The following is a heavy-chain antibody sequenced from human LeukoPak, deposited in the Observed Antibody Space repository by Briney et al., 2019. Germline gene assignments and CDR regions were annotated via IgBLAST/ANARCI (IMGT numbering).Heavy chain of an antibody. D-gene: IGHD5-18*01. CDR3: ARVGYSYGWDFDY. V-gene: IGHV4-59*01. CDR2: IYYSGST. Sequence: PSETLPLTCTVSGGSISSYYWSWLRQPPGKGLEWTGYIYYSGSTNYNSSLKSRVTISVDTSKNQFSLKLSSVTAADTAVYYCARVGYSYGWDFDYWGQGTLVTVSS. J-gene: IGHJ4*02. CDR1: GGSISSYY.